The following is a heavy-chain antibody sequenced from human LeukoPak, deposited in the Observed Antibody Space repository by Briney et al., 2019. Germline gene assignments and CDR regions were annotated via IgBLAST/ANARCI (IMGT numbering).Heavy chain of an antibody. Sequence: PGGSLRLSCAASGFTFSSYGMHWVRQAPGKGLEWVSSISSSSSYIYYADSVKGRFTISRDNAKNSLYLQMNSLRAEDTAVYYCARDGRRIDYGGDNDYWGQGTLVTVSS. J-gene: IGHJ4*02. V-gene: IGHV3-21*01. CDR2: ISSSSSYI. CDR3: ARDGRRIDYGGDNDY. D-gene: IGHD4-23*01. CDR1: GFTFSSYG.